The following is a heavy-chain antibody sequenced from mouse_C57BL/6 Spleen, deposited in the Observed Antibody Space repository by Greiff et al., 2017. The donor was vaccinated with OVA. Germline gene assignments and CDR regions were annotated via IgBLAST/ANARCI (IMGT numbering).Heavy chain of an antibody. J-gene: IGHJ4*01. CDR3: ARQGLYDYDGYAMDY. D-gene: IGHD2-4*01. CDR2: ISGGGGNT. Sequence: EVQRVESGGGLVKPGGSLKLSCAASGFTFSSYTMSWVRQTPEKRLEWVATISGGGGNTYYPDSVKGRFTISRDNAKNTLYLQMSSLRSEDTALYYCARQGLYDYDGYAMDYWGQGTSVTVSS. V-gene: IGHV5-9*01. CDR1: GFTFSSYT.